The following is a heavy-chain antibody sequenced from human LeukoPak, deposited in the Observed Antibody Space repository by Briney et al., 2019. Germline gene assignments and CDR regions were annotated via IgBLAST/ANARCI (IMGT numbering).Heavy chain of an antibody. D-gene: IGHD3-3*01. CDR3: AREVTIFGVVINGYYFDY. CDR2: ISAYNGNT. CDR1: GYTFTSYG. Sequence: GASVKVSCKASGYTFTSYGISWVRQAPGQGLEWMVWISAYNGNTNYAQKLQGRVTMTTDTSTSTAYMELRSLRSDDTAVYYCAREVTIFGVVINGYYFDYWGQGTLVTVSS. J-gene: IGHJ4*02. V-gene: IGHV1-18*01.